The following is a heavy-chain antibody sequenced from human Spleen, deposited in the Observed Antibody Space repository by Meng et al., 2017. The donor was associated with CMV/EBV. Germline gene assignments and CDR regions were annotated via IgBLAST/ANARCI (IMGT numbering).Heavy chain of an antibody. CDR3: ARIPYCTNGVCYPYWYFDL. D-gene: IGHD2-8*01. CDR1: FTGYY. Sequence: FTGYYMHWVRRPPGQGLEWMGWIYPNTGGTNYAQKFQGRVTMTRDTSIRTAYMELSRLRSDDTAVYYCARIPYCTNGVCYPYWYFDLWGRGTLVTVSS. V-gene: IGHV1-2*02. J-gene: IGHJ2*01. CDR2: IYPNTGGT.